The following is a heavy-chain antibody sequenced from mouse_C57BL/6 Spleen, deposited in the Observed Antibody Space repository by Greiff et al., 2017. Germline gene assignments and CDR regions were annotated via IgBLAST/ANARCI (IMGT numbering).Heavy chain of an antibody. V-gene: IGHV1-82*01. CDR3: ARDYGSSHYFDY. D-gene: IGHD1-1*01. CDR2: IYPGDGDT. J-gene: IGHJ2*01. CDR1: GYAFSSSW. Sequence: LVESGPELVKPGASVKISCKASGYAFSSSWMNWVKQRPGKGLEWIGRIYPGDGDTNYNGRFKGKATLTAEKSSSTAYMQLSSLTSEDSAVYFCARDYGSSHYFDYWGQGTTLTVSS.